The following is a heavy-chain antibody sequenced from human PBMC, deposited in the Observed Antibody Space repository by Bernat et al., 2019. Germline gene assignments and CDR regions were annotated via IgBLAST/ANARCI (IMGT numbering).Heavy chain of an antibody. D-gene: IGHD2-8*02. CDR1: GASISSFY. J-gene: IGHJ4*02. Sequence: QVHLQESGPGLVRPSETLSLTCTVTGASISSFYWTWVRQPPGKGLEWIGYVFNSGTTNYSPSLRSRVSMSIDTSERQFSLKLTSVTAADTAIYYCARRSNRSGAHLDFWGQGTLVIVSS. V-gene: IGHV4-59*08. CDR2: VFNSGTT. CDR3: ARRSNRSGAHLDF.